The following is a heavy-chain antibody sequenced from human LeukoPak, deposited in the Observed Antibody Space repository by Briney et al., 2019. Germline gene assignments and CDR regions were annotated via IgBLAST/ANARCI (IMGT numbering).Heavy chain of an antibody. V-gene: IGHV3-30*18. D-gene: IGHD6-19*01. CDR3: AKDAGYSSGWYFDY. Sequence: GGSPRLSCAASGFTFSSYGMHWVRQAPGKGLEWVAVISYDGSNKYYADSVKGRFTISRDNSKNTLYLQMNSLRAEDTAVYYCAKDAGYSSGWYFDYWGQGTLVTVSS. CDR1: GFTFSSYG. J-gene: IGHJ4*02. CDR2: ISYDGSNK.